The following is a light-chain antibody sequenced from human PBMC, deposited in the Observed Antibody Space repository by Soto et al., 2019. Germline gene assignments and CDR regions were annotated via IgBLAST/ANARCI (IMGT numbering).Light chain of an antibody. J-gene: IGKJ1*01. CDR3: QQYNTWPGT. Sequence: EIVLTQSPGTLSVSPGERATLSCRASQSVSSKLAWYQQKPGQAPRLLFYGASTGATGIPARFSGSGSETEFTLSISSLQSEDFAVYYCQQYNTWPGTFCQGTKVEIK. CDR2: GAS. V-gene: IGKV3-15*01. CDR1: QSVSSK.